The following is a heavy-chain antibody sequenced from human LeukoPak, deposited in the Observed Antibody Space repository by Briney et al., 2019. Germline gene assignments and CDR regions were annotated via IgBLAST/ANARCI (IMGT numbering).Heavy chain of an antibody. D-gene: IGHD3-10*01. CDR1: GYTFISYS. CDR3: ARTIEGWTYGQRYHYMDV. CDR2: INTYNGNT. Sequence: GASVKVSCKASGYTFISYSISWVRQAPGQGLEWMGWINTYNGNTNYAQKLQGRVTMTTDTSTGTAYMELRSLRSDDTAVYYCARTIEGWTYGQRYHYMDVWGKGTTVTISS. J-gene: IGHJ6*03. V-gene: IGHV1-18*01.